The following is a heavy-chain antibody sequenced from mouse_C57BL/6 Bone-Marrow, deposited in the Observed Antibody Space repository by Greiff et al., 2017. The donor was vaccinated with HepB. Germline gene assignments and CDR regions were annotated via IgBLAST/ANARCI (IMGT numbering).Heavy chain of an antibody. J-gene: IGHJ3*01. CDR3: ARDSNYSY. V-gene: IGHV5-17*01. CDR1: GFTFSDYG. Sequence: DVMLVESGGGLVKPGGSLKLSCAASGFTFSDYGMHWVRQAPEKGLEWVAYISSGSSNIYYADTVKGRFTISRDNAKNTLFLQMTSLRSEDTAMYYCARDSNYSYWGQGTLVTVSA. D-gene: IGHD2-5*01. CDR2: ISSGSSNI.